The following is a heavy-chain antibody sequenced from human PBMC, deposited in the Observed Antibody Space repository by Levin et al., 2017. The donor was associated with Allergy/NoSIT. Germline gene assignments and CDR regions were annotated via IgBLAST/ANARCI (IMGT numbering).Heavy chain of an antibody. Sequence: GESLKISCSASGFTFSSYAMHWVRQAPGKGLEYVSAISSNGGSTYYADSVKGRFTISRDNSKNTPYLQMSSLRAEDTAVYYCVKRYCSGGSCYLEGHYFDYWGQGTLVTVS. CDR3: VKRYCSGGSCYLEGHYFDY. V-gene: IGHV3-64D*06. CDR1: GFTFSSYA. J-gene: IGHJ4*02. CDR2: ISSNGGST. D-gene: IGHD2-15*01.